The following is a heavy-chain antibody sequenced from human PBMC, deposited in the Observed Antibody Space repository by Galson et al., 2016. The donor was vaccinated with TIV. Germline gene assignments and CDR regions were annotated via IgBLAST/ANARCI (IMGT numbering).Heavy chain of an antibody. CDR3: AKSLFHTIDFGGLTVIFDH. CDR2: IWYDGSNE. Sequence: SLRLSCAASRIDFSSYGMHWVRQAPGKGLEWVALIWYDGSNEDYSDSVKGRFTISRDNSKNTVYLRMNNVRVDDTAVYYCAKSLFHTIDFGGLTVIFDHWGQGALVTVSS. J-gene: IGHJ4*02. V-gene: IGHV3-33*06. D-gene: IGHD5-24*01. CDR1: RIDFSSYG.